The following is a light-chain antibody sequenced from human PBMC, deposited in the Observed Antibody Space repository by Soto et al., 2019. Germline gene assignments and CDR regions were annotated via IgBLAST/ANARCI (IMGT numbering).Light chain of an antibody. J-gene: IGKJ4*01. CDR2: DAS. V-gene: IGKV3-11*01. CDR3: QQRSNWLT. CDR1: QNVGIY. Sequence: EVVLTQSPATLSLSPGERSTLSCRASQNVGIYLAWYQQKPRQAPRILIYDASNRATGIPARLSGSGSATDFTITISSLEAEDFAVYYCQQRSNWLTFGGGTKVDIK.